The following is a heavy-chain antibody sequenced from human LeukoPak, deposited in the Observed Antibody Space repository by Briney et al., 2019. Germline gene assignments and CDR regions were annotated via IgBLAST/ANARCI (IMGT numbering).Heavy chain of an antibody. J-gene: IGHJ1*01. D-gene: IGHD6-19*01. CDR1: GYTFSSYD. Sequence: ASAKVSCKASGYTFSSYDINWVRQATGQGLEWMGWMNPNSGNTGYAQKFQGRLNMTRNTSIDTAYMELSSLRSDDTAVYYCARRVGSGWPVQHWGQGTLVTVSS. CDR3: ARRVGSGWPVQH. V-gene: IGHV1-8*01. CDR2: MNPNSGNT.